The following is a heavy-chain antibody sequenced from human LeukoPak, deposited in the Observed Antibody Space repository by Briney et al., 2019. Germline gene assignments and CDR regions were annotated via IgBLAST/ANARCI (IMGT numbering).Heavy chain of an antibody. V-gene: IGHV4-59*01. J-gene: IGHJ4*02. CDR3: ARGGSYYGYFDY. CDR2: IYYSGST. CDR1: GGSISSYY. D-gene: IGHD1-26*01. Sequence: SETLSLTCTVSGGSISSYYWSWIRQPPGKGLEWIGYIYYSGSTNYNPPLKSRVTISVDASKNQFSLKLSSVTAADTAVYYCARGGSYYGYFDYWGQGTLVTVSS.